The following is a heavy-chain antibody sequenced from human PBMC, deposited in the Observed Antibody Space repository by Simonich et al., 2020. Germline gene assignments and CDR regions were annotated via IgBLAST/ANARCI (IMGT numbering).Heavy chain of an antibody. V-gene: IGHV1-18*01. CDR3: ARASRGTWWYYYFDY. J-gene: IGHJ4*02. CDR1: GYTFTSYG. D-gene: IGHD2-15*01. CDR2: ISAYNGNT. Sequence: QVQLVQSGAEVKKPGASVKVSCKASGYTFTSYGISWVRQAPGQGLEWMGRISAYNGNTNYAQKLQGRVTMTTDTSTGTAYMELRSLRSDDTAVYYCARASRGTWWYYYFDYWGQGTLVTVSS.